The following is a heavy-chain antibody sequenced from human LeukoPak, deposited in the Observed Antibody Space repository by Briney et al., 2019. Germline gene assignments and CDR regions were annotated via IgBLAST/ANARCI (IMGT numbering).Heavy chain of an antibody. CDR3: ARGNYYDRPFDY. J-gene: IGHJ4*02. Sequence: SETLSLTCTVSGGSIRGYYGTWIRQPPGKGLEWIGEINHSGSTNYNPSLKSRVTISVDTSKNQFSLKLSSVTAADTAVYYCARGNYYDRPFDYWGQGTLVTVSS. D-gene: IGHD3-22*01. CDR1: GGSIRGYY. V-gene: IGHV4-34*01. CDR2: INHSGST.